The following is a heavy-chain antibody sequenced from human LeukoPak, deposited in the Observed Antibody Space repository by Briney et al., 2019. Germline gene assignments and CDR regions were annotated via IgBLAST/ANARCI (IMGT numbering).Heavy chain of an antibody. V-gene: IGHV1-69*13. Sequence: SVKVSCKASGGTFSSYAISWVRQAPGQGLEWMGGIIPIFGTANYAQKFQGRVTITADESTSTAYMELSSLRSEGTAVYYRAHQYQLLYFDYWGQGTLVTVSS. CDR2: IIPIFGTA. CDR3: AHQYQLLYFDY. J-gene: IGHJ4*02. CDR1: GGTFSSYA. D-gene: IGHD2-2*01.